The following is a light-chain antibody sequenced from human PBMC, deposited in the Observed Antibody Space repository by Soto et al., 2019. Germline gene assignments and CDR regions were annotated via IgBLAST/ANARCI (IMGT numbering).Light chain of an antibody. CDR3: QQFDSPPFT. CDR1: KDINKY. CDR2: DSS. Sequence: DIQMTQSPSSLSASVGDRVTFICQASKDINKYLNWYQQKPGKAPKLLMYDSSHLERGVPSRFRGRGYGTRVSVTISSLQPEDIATYYCQQFDSPPFTFGQGTRLEIQ. V-gene: IGKV1-33*01. J-gene: IGKJ5*01.